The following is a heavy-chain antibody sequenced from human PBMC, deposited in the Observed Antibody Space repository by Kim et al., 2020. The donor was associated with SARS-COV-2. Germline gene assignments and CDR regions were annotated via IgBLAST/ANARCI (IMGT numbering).Heavy chain of an antibody. J-gene: IGHJ2*01. CDR2: IYYSGST. CDR1: GGSISSSSYY. CDR3: ARLAMVNLESLPWYFDL. D-gene: IGHD5-18*01. V-gene: IGHV4-39*01. Sequence: SETLSLTCTVSGGSISSSSYYWGWIRQPPGKGLEWIGSIYYSGSTYYNPSLKSRVTISVDTSKNQFSLKLSSVTAADTAVYYCARLAMVNLESLPWYFDLWGRGTLVTVSS.